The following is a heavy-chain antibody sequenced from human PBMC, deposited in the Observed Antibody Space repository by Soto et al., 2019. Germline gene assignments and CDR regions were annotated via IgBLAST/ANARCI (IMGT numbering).Heavy chain of an antibody. D-gene: IGHD2-15*01. CDR2: ISGSGGST. V-gene: IGHV3-23*01. CDR3: AKDSRSVVVVAAVDY. CDR1: GFTFSSYA. J-gene: IGHJ4*02. Sequence: EVQLLESGGGLVQPGGSLRLSCAASGFTFSSYAMSWVRQAPGKGLEWVSAISGSGGSTYYADSVKGRFTISRDNSKNTLYLQMNSLRAEDTPVYYCAKDSRSVVVVAAVDYWGQGTLVTVSS.